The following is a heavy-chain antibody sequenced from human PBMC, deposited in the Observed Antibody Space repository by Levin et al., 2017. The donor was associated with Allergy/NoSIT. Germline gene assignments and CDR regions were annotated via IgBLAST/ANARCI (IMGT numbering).Heavy chain of an antibody. D-gene: IGHD5-12*01. Sequence: PSQTLSLTFSVSDDSITTTWWSWVRQSPGKGLEWIGEIHHSGNTNYNPSFKSRLSISMDISKNQVSLKLTSMTAADTAVYYCARHADSGFSLGYWSQGTQVTVSS. V-gene: IGHV4-4*02. CDR1: DDSITTTW. CDR2: IHHSGNT. J-gene: IGHJ4*02. CDR3: ARHADSGFSLGY.